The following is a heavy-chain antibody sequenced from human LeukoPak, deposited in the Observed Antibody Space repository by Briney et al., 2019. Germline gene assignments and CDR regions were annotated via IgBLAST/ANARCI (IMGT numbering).Heavy chain of an antibody. CDR1: GGSMNSYY. CDR3: ARLPKNGGVNDS. J-gene: IGHJ4*02. V-gene: IGHV4-59*05. D-gene: IGHD2-8*02. Sequence: SETLSLTCSVSGGSMNSYYWSWIRQSPGKGLEWIGSIYYSGSTYYNPSLKSRVTISVDTSKNQFSLKLSSVTAADTAVYYCARLPKNGGVNDSWGQGTLVTVSS. CDR2: IYYSGST.